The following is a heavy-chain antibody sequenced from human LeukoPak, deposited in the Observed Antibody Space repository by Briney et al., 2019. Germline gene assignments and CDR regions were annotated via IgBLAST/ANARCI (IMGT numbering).Heavy chain of an antibody. D-gene: IGHD4-11*01. Sequence: GGSLRLSCAASGFTFSSYGMHWVRQAPGKGLEWVAFIRYDGSNKYYADSVKGRFTISRDNSKNTLYLQINSLRAEDTAVYYCAKGNSSPTEYYLDYWGQGTPVTVSS. V-gene: IGHV3-30*02. CDR3: AKGNSSPTEYYLDY. CDR1: GFTFSSYG. J-gene: IGHJ4*02. CDR2: IRYDGSNK.